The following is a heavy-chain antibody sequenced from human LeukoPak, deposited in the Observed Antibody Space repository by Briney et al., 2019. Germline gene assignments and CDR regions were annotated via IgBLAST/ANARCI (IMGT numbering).Heavy chain of an antibody. CDR1: GYTFTSYY. J-gene: IGHJ4*02. D-gene: IGHD6-6*01. CDR2: INPSGGST. CDR3: ARVYSSSFRSPFDY. V-gene: IGHV1-46*01. Sequence: APVKVSCKASGYTFTSYYMHWVRQAPGQGLEWKGIINPSGGSTSYAQKFQGRVTMTRDTSTSTVYMELSSLRSDDTDVYYCARVYSSSFRSPFDYWGQGTLVTVSS.